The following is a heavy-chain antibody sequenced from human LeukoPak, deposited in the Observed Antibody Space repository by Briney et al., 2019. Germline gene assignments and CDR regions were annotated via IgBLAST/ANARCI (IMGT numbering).Heavy chain of an antibody. D-gene: IGHD5-12*01. CDR3: ARGHLSYCGYHFDAFDI. J-gene: IGHJ3*02. V-gene: IGHV3-48*03. CDR2: ISSSGSTI. CDR1: GLTFRSYE. Sequence: SGGSLRLSCAASGLTFRSYEMKWARQAPGKGLEWVSYISSSGSTIYYADSVKGRFTISRDNAKNSLYLLMNSLRAADTAVYYCARGHLSYCGYHFDAFDIWGQGTMVTVSS.